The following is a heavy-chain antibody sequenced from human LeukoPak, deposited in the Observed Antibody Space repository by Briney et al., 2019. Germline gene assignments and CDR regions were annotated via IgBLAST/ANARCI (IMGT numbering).Heavy chain of an antibody. Sequence: GGSLRLSCAASGFTFDDYGMTWVRQAPGKGLEWVSSINWNGGSTGYADSVKGRVTISGDIAQNSLFLQMNSLRAEDTALYYCARDRGPYDSSGYYPYDAFDIWGQGTMV. V-gene: IGHV3-20*04. CDR3: ARDRGPYDSSGYYPYDAFDI. J-gene: IGHJ3*02. CDR1: GFTFDDYG. D-gene: IGHD3-22*01. CDR2: INWNGGST.